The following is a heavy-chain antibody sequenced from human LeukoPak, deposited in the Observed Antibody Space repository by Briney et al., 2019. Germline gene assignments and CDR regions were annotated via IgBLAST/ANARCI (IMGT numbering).Heavy chain of an antibody. Sequence: GGSLRLSCAASAFTFRRYWMTWVRQAPGKGLEWVANRKEDGSEKYYVDSVKGRFSISRDNTKNSLYLQMNSLRAEDTAVYYCARGGYTSSWYISRDYWGQGTLVTVSS. J-gene: IGHJ4*02. CDR2: RKEDGSEK. CDR1: AFTFRRYW. V-gene: IGHV3-7*01. CDR3: ARGGYTSSWYISRDY. D-gene: IGHD6-13*01.